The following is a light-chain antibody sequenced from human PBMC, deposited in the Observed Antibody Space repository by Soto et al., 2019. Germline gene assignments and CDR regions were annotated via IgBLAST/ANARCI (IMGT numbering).Light chain of an antibody. V-gene: IGKV3D-20*02. CDR3: QQNNNWQLT. J-gene: IGKJ4*01. Sequence: EIVLTQSPGTLSLSPGERATLACRASQSVTSLHLAWYQQKPGQAPRLLIFGASSRATGIPDKFSGSGSGTDFALTISSLQSEDFAVYFCQQNNNWQLTFGGGTKV. CDR2: GAS. CDR1: QSVTSLH.